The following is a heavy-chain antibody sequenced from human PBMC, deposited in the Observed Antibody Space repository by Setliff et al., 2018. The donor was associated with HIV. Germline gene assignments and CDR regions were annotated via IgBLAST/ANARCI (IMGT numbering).Heavy chain of an antibody. J-gene: IGHJ4*02. CDR1: GFAFSTYD. V-gene: IGHV3-48*01. Sequence: GGSLRLSCAASGFAFSTYDMNWVRQAPGKGLEWVSYISSSSSTIYYADSVKGRFTISRDNAKNSLYLQMNSLRAEDTAVYYCARGIVHLPYYFDYWGQGTLVTVSS. CDR3: ARGIVHLPYYFDY. D-gene: IGHD3-16*02. CDR2: ISSSSSTI.